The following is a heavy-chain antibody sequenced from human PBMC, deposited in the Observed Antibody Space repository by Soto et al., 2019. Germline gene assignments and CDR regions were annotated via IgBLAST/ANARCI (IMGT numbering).Heavy chain of an antibody. CDR1: GRYFTRYH. CDR3: AREGHCSGASCYSRTLDY. D-gene: IGHD2-15*01. Sequence: SVTLVLTCAVYGRYFTRYHCSRIRQPPGKGTDWFGEINNSGSAFYNSSHQRRFTISVDTSKNQFSLKRSSVTAADPAVYYCAREGHCSGASCYSRTLDYWGQGSLVTIS. J-gene: IGHJ4*02. V-gene: IGHV4-34*01. CDR2: INNSGSA.